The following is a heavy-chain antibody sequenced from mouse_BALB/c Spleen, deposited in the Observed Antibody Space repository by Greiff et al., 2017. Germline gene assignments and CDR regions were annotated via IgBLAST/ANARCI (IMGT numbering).Heavy chain of an antibody. V-gene: IGHV1-31*01. CDR3: AAMITTKGFAY. CDR2: INPYNGAT. Sequence: VQLQQSGPELVKPGASVKISCKASGYSFTGYYMHWVKQSHVKSLEWIGRINPYNGATSYNQNFKDKASLTVDKSSSTAYMELHSLTSEDSAVYYCAAMITTKGFAYWGQGTLVTVSA. CDR1: GYSFTGYY. D-gene: IGHD2-4*01. J-gene: IGHJ3*01.